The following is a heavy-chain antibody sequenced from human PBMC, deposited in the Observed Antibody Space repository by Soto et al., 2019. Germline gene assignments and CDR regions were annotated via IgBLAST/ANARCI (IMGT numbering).Heavy chain of an antibody. J-gene: IGHJ4*02. CDR1: GGSVSSGSYY. Sequence: QVQLQESGPGLVKPSETLSLTCTVSGGSVSSGSYYWSWIRQPPGKGLEWIGYIDYSGSINYNPSRKRRVTVPVSTSENPFSLKLRSVSAADTAVYYCAGEGAYNRNDVLWGQGTLVTVSS. D-gene: IGHD1-20*01. V-gene: IGHV4-61*01. CDR2: IDYSGSI. CDR3: AGEGAYNRNDVL.